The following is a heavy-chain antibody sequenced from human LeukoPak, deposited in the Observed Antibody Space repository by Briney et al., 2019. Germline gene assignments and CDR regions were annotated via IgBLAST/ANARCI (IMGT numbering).Heavy chain of an antibody. Sequence: GSAVKVSCKASGGTFSSYAISWVRQAPGQGLDGMGGIIPIFGIANYAQKFQGRVTITADESTSTAYMELSSLRSEDKAVYYCARGFPNVNKYYDILTGYPYYFDYWGQGTLVTVSS. CDR1: GGTFSSYA. V-gene: IGHV1-69*01. J-gene: IGHJ4*02. CDR2: IIPIFGIA. D-gene: IGHD3-9*01. CDR3: ARGFPNVNKYYDILTGYPYYFDY.